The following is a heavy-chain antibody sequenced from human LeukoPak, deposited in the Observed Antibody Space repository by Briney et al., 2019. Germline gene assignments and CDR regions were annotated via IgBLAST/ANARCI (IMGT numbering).Heavy chain of an antibody. J-gene: IGHJ4*02. CDR1: RFTFSSYT. D-gene: IGHD5-18*01. V-gene: IGHV3-21*01. CDR2: ISSSSSYI. CDR3: ARMGGYSYGFFFDY. Sequence: GGSLRLSCAASRFTFSSYTMNWVSQAPGKGLEWVSSISSSSSYIYYADSVKGRFTISRDNAKNSLYLQMNSLRAEDTAVYYCARMGGYSYGFFFDYWGQGTLVTVSS.